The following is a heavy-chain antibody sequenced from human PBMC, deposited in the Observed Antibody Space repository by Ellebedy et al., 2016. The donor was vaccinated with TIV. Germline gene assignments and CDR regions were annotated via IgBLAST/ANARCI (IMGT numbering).Heavy chain of an antibody. CDR1: ELTVTSNF. D-gene: IGHD3-10*01. V-gene: IGHV3-66*01. Sequence: GESLKISCAASELTVTSNFMSWVRQAPGKGLAWVSTIAIDSTTYYADSVKGRFTISSDNSKNTLDIQMNSLRAEDPAVYYCARETYNDVDLKLWGIFDIWGQGTMVTVSS. CDR2: IAIDSTT. CDR3: ARETYNDVDLKLWGIFDI. J-gene: IGHJ3*02.